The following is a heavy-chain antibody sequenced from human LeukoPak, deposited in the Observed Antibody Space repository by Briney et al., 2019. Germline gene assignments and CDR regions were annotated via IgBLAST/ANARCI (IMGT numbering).Heavy chain of an antibody. CDR3: ARERHDFWSGYSSRKYFDY. V-gene: IGHV1-2*02. D-gene: IGHD3-3*01. J-gene: IGHJ4*02. CDR2: INPNSGGT. Sequence: ASVKVSCKASGYTFTGYYMHWVRQAPGQGLEWMGWINPNSGGTNYAQKFQGRVTITADKSTSTAYMELSSLRSEDTAVYYCARERHDFWSGYSSRKYFDYWGQGTLVTVSS. CDR1: GYTFTGYY.